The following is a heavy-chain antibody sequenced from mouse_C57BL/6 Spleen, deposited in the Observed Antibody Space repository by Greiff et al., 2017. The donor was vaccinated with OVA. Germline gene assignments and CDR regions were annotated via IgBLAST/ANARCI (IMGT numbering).Heavy chain of an antibody. Sequence: QVQLQQPGAELVMPGASVKLSCKASGYTFTSYWMHWVKQRPGQGLEWIGEIDPSDSYTNYNQKFKGKSTLTVDKSSSTAYMQLSSLTSEDSAVYYCARSITTVVAFYYFDYWGQGTTLTVSS. D-gene: IGHD1-1*01. J-gene: IGHJ2*01. CDR1: GYTFTSYW. V-gene: IGHV1-69*01. CDR2: IDPSDSYT. CDR3: ARSITTVVAFYYFDY.